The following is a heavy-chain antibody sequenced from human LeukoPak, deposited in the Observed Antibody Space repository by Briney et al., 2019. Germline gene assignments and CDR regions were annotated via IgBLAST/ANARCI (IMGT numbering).Heavy chain of an antibody. CDR3: AKGHSSGWYYFDY. Sequence: PGGSLRLSCAASGFTFSSYAMSWVRQAPGKGLEWVSAISGSGGSTYYADSVKGRFTISRDNSKSTLYLQMSSLRAEDTAVYYCAKGHSSGWYYFDYWGQGTLVTVSS. D-gene: IGHD6-19*01. J-gene: IGHJ4*02. CDR2: ISGSGGST. CDR1: GFTFSSYA. V-gene: IGHV3-23*01.